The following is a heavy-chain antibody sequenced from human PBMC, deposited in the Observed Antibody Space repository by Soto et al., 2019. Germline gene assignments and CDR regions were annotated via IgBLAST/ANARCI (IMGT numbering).Heavy chain of an antibody. CDR2: ISAYNGNS. CDR3: AGTLPPVDY. V-gene: IGHV1-18*01. Sequence: QVQLVQSGAEVKKPGASVKVSCKASGYTFTSYGISWVRQAPGQGLEWMGWISAYNGNSHYAQKLQGRVIMITDTSTIISYMELRSLRYDDTAVYYCAGTLPPVDYWGQGTLVTVSS. CDR1: GYTFTSYG. J-gene: IGHJ4*02. D-gene: IGHD1-26*01.